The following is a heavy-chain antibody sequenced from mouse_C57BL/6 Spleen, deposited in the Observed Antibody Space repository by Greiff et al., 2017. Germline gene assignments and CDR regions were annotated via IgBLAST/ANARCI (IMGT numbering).Heavy chain of an antibody. D-gene: IGHD2-3*01. CDR1: GFNIKDDY. CDR3: TTWGWLRPPDY. Sequence: EVQLQQSGAELVRPGASVKLSCTASGFNIKDDYMHWVKQRPEQGLEWIGWIDPENGDTEYASKFQGKATITADTASNTAYLQLSSLTSEDTAVYYCTTWGWLRPPDYWGQGTTLTVSS. V-gene: IGHV14-4*01. J-gene: IGHJ2*01. CDR2: IDPENGDT.